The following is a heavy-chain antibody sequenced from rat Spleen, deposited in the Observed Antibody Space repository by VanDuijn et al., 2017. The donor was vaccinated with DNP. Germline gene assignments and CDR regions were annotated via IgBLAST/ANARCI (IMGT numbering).Heavy chain of an antibody. V-gene: IGHV5-46*01. CDR3: ARHRTIMPYYYAMDA. CDR2: ITNTGGRN. CDR1: GFTFSSFP. Sequence: EVQLVESGGGLVQPGRSLKLSCAASGFTFSSFPMAWVRQAPTKGLEWVASITNTGGRNYYPDSVKGRFTISRDNAQSTLYLQMDSLRSEDTATYYCARHRTIMPYYYAMDAWGQGASVTVSS. D-gene: IGHD1-12*01. J-gene: IGHJ4*01.